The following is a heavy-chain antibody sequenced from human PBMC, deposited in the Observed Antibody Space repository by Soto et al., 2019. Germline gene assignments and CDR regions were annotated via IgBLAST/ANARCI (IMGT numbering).Heavy chain of an antibody. J-gene: IGHJ4*02. V-gene: IGHV4-31*03. CDR3: AREPLT. Sequence: QVQLQESGPGLVKPSQTLSLTCTVSGGSISSGGYYWSWIRQHPGKGLEWIGYIYYSGSTYYNPSAKSRVTLSVDPSKNHVSLTLRSVTAAHTAVYSCAREPLTWGQGTLVTVSS. CDR2: IYYSGST. CDR1: GGSISSGGYY.